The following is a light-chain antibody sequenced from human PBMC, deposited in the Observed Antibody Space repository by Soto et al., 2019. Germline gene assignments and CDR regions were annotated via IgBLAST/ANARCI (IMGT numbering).Light chain of an antibody. Sequence: QSALTQPASVSGSPGQSITISCTGTSSDVGTYNYVSWYQQHPGKAPKLMIYDVTNRPSGVSNRFSGFKSGNTASLTISGLQAEDEADYYCSSYTSSSTYAFGTGTKLPVL. CDR1: SSDVGTYNY. CDR3: SSYTSSSTYA. J-gene: IGLJ1*01. V-gene: IGLV2-14*03. CDR2: DVT.